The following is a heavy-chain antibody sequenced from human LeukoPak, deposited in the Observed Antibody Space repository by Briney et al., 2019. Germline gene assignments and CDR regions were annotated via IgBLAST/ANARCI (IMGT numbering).Heavy chain of an antibody. J-gene: IGHJ4*02. D-gene: IGHD1-26*01. V-gene: IGHV3-23*01. CDR3: ARALVGPTEYFDY. CDR1: EFTFNNYA. Sequence: GGSLRLSCAGSEFTFNNYAMSWVRQAPGKGLEWVSALSGSSGSTYYADSVKVRFTISRDNSKSTLYLQMNRLRADDTAVYYCARALVGPTEYFDYWGQGTQVTVSS. CDR2: LSGSSGST.